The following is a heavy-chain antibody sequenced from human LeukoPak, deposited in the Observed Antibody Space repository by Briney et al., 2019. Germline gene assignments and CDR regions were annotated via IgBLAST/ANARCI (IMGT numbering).Heavy chain of an antibody. D-gene: IGHD1-26*01. CDR3: ARVVHSGTLDY. CDR2: ISYDGSNK. V-gene: IGHV3-30-3*01. CDR1: GFTFSSYW. J-gene: IGHJ4*02. Sequence: GGSLRLSCAASGFTFSSYWMSWVRQAPGKGLEWVAVISYDGSNKYYADSVKGRFTISRDNSKNTLYLQMNSLRAEDTAVYYCARVVHSGTLDYWGQGTLVTVSS.